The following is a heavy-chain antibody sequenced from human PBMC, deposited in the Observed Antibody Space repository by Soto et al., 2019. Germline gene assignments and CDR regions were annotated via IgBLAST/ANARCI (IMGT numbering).Heavy chain of an antibody. CDR3: AKDTLSKKTMVVAATDY. D-gene: IGHD2-15*01. CDR2: ISGSGGST. J-gene: IGHJ4*02. CDR1: GFTFSSYA. V-gene: IGHV3-23*01. Sequence: EVQLLESGGGLVQPGGSLRLSCAASGFTFSSYAMSWVRQAPGKGLEWVSAISGSGGSTYYADSVKGRFTISRDNSKNPLYLQMNSLRAEDTAVYYCAKDTLSKKTMVVAATDYWGQGTLVTVSS.